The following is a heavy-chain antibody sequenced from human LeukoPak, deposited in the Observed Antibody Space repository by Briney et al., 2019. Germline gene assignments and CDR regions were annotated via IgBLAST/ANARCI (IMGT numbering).Heavy chain of an antibody. CDR3: AREGDSRTWYYGMDV. CDR1: GFTXXSYG. CDR2: IWYDGSNK. J-gene: IGHJ6*02. Sequence: GFTXXSYGVHWVRQAPGKGLEWVAVIWYDGSNKYYADSVKGRFTISRDNSKNTLYLQMNSLRAEDTAVYYCAREGDSRTWYYGMDVWGQGTTVTVSS. D-gene: IGHD2-15*01. V-gene: IGHV3-33*01.